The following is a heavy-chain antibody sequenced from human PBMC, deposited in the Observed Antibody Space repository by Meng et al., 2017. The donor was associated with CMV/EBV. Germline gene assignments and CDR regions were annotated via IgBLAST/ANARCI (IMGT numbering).Heavy chain of an antibody. Sequence: LRLSCTVSGGSISSGDYYWSWIRQPPGKGLEWIGYIYYSGSTYYNPSLKSRVTISVDTSTNQFSLKLSSVTAADTAVYYCARADTRIAARPLYYYGMDVWGQGTTVTVSS. CDR3: ARADTRIAARPLYYYGMDV. CDR2: IYYSGST. V-gene: IGHV4-30-4*08. J-gene: IGHJ6*02. CDR1: GGSISSGDYY. D-gene: IGHD6-6*01.